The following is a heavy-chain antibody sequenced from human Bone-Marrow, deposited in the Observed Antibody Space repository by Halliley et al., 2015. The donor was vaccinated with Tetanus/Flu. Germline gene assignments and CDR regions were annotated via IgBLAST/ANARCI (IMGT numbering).Heavy chain of an antibody. CDR3: TRGGGWLTDN. V-gene: IGHV4-59*01. D-gene: IGHD2-15*01. Sequence: TLSLTCTISGGSISGYYWSWIRQSPDKGLEWIGYIYYSGSTNYNPSLKSRVTISVDTSKNQFSLKLTSVTAADSAMYYCTRGGGWLTDNWGQGTLVSASS. CDR1: GGSISGYY. J-gene: IGHJ4*02. CDR2: IYYSGST.